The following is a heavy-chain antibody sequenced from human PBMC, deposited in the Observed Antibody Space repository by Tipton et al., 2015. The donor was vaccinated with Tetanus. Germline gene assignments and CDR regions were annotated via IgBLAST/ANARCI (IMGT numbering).Heavy chain of an antibody. CDR3: ARSEVAATKELY. J-gene: IGHJ4*02. V-gene: IGHV4-34*01. D-gene: IGHD1-26*01. CDR2: INTCGST. Sequence: TLSLTCAVYGGSFSGHHWNWIRQPPGNGLEWIGEINTCGSTYYNPSLKSRVTISEATSKNHFSLTLSSVTAADTAVYYCARSEVAATKELYWGQGTLVTVSS. CDR1: GGSFSGHH.